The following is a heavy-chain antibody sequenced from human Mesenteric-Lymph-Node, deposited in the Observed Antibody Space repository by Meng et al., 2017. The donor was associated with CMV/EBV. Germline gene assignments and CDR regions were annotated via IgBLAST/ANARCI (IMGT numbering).Heavy chain of an antibody. D-gene: IGHD3-10*01. CDR1: GYPFATFP. V-gene: IGHV7-4-1*02. J-gene: IGHJ4*02. CDR2: INARPGTP. CDR3: ARDFWFGDYFDD. Sequence: CPASGYPFATFPLHLVHRAPARGLACIGLINARPGTPPSAPGFTRRFVFSLDTSVSPASLQLSRLTADDTALYCSARDFWFGDYFDDWGQGTLVTVSS.